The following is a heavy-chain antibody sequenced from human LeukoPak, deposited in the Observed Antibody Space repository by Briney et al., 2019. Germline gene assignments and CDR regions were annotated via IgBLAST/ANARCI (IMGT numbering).Heavy chain of an antibody. CDR3: VKDNGQGGFDY. CDR2: ISENGRST. CDR1: GFTFGDYL. V-gene: IGHV3-64D*09. J-gene: IGHJ4*02. Sequence: GGSLRLSCSVSGFTFGDYLMFWVRQAPGRGLEYVSAISENGRSTYYADPVAGRFIISRDTSKNALYLQMSSLRPEDTAVYFCVKDNGQGGFDYRGQGTLVTVSS. D-gene: IGHD3-16*01.